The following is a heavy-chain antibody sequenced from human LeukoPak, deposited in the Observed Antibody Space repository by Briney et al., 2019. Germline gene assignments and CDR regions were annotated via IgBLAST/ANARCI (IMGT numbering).Heavy chain of an antibody. CDR1: GYSISSGYY. CDR3: ARDLDGYNLLPLDP. J-gene: IGHJ5*02. D-gene: IGHD5-24*01. Sequence: KPSETLSLTCTVSGYSISSGYYWGWIRQPPGKGLEWIGSIYHSGSTYYNPSLKSRVTISVDTAKNQFSLKLSCVTAADTAVYYCARDLDGYNLLPLDPWGQGTLVTVSS. CDR2: IYHSGST. V-gene: IGHV4-38-2*02.